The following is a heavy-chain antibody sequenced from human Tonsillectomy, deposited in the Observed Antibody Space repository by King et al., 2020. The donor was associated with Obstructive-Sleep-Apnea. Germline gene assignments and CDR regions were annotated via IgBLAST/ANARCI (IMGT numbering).Heavy chain of an antibody. V-gene: IGHV3-21*01. Sequence: VQLVESGGGLVKPGGSLRLSCAASGFTFSSYAINWVRQAPGKGLEWVSSISSSSSYIYYADSVQGRFTISRDNAKNSLFLQMNSLRAEDTAVYYCARGGGGFNPFDYWGQGTLVTVSS. D-gene: IGHD3-16*01. CDR3: ARGGGGFNPFDY. J-gene: IGHJ4*02. CDR1: GFTFSSYA. CDR2: ISSSSSYI.